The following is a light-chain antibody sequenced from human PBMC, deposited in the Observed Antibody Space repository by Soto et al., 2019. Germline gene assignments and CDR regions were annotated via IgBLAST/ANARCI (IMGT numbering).Light chain of an antibody. J-gene: IGLJ1*01. V-gene: IGLV2-14*01. Sequence: HSALTQPASGSGSRGQSITISCTGTSSDVGGYNYVSWYQLLPGKAPKPLIYEVSNRPSGVSNRFSGSKSGNTASLTISRLQSEDEADYYCSSYTSASTYVFGTGTKVTVL. CDR2: EVS. CDR1: SSDVGGYNY. CDR3: SSYTSASTYV.